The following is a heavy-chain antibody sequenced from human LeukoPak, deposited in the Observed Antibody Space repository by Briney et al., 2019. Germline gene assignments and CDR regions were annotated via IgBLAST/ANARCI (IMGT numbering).Heavy chain of an antibody. V-gene: IGHV3-7*01. D-gene: IGHD3-16*01. Sequence: GGSLRLSCAASGFDFSTQWMSWVRQAPGKGLEWVAIVNQGATQKYYVDSVKGRFTISRDNAKNSLYLQMNSLRAEDTAVYYCARTGYGYNYFDYWGQGTLVTVSS. CDR3: ARTGYGYNYFDY. CDR1: GFDFSTQW. CDR2: VNQGATQK. J-gene: IGHJ4*02.